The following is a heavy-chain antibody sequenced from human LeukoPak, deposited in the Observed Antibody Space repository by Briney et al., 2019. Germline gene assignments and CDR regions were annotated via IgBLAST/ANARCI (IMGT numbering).Heavy chain of an antibody. Sequence: ASEKVSCKVSGYTLTELSMHWVRQAPGQGLEWMGRINPGSGGTNYAQKFQGRVAMTRDTSISTAYMELSRLRSDDTAVYYCAREQGGSGTYGVDYWGQGTLVTVSS. V-gene: IGHV1-2*06. CDR2: INPGSGGT. CDR1: GYTLTELS. D-gene: IGHD1-26*01. J-gene: IGHJ4*02. CDR3: AREQGGSGTYGVDY.